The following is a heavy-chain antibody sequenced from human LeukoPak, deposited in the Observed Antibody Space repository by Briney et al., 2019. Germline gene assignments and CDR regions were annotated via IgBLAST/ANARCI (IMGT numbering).Heavy chain of an antibody. CDR3: ARRAIIRGVLRRFDP. CDR2: MYHSGST. J-gene: IGHJ5*02. CDR1: GYSISSAYY. Sequence: SETLSLTCSVSGYSISSAYYWGWIRQPPGKGLEWIGTMYHSGSTNYNPSLKSRVTISVDTSKNQFSLKLSSVTAADTAVYYCARRAIIRGVLRRFDPWGQGTLVTVSS. D-gene: IGHD3-10*01. V-gene: IGHV4-38-2*02.